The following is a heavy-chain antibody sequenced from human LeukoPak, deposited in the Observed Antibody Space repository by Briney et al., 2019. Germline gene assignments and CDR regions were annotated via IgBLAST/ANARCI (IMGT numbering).Heavy chain of an antibody. CDR3: ARGPGDYDASDI. V-gene: IGHV4-59*01. CDR2: IYYSGST. J-gene: IGHJ3*02. CDR1: GGSISSYY. D-gene: IGHD4-11*01. Sequence: PSETLSLTCAVSGGSISSYYWSWIRQPPGKGLEWIGYIYYSGSTNYNPSLKSRVTISVDTSKNQFSLKLSSVTAADTAVYYCARGPGDYDASDIWGQGTMVTVSS.